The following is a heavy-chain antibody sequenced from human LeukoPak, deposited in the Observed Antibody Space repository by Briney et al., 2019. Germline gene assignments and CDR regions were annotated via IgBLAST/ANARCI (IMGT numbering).Heavy chain of an antibody. V-gene: IGHV3-48*03. D-gene: IGHD6-19*01. J-gene: IGHJ4*02. CDR3: ARDSSGWSDY. CDR1: GFTFSSYE. Sequence: GGSLRLSCAASGFTFSSYEMNWVRQAPGKGLEWVSYISSSGSTIYYADSVKGRFTISRDTAKNSLYLQMNSLRAEDTAVYYCARDSSGWSDYWGQGTLVTVSS. CDR2: ISSSGSTI.